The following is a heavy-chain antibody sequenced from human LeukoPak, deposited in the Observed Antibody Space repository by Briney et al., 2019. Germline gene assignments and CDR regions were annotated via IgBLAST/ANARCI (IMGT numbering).Heavy chain of an antibody. D-gene: IGHD1-26*01. J-gene: IGHJ5*02. CDR1: GYTFTSYG. CDR3: ARAELHHNWFDP. V-gene: IGHV1-18*01. CDR2: ISAYNGNT. Sequence: ASVKVSCKASGYTFTSYGISGVRQAPGQGLEWMGWISAYNGNTNYAQKLQGRVTMTTDTSTSTAYMELRSLRSDDTAVYYCARAELHHNWFDPWGQGTLVTVSS.